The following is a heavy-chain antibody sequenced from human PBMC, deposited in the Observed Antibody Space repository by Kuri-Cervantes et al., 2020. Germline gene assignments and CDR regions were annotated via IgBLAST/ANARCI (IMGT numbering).Heavy chain of an antibody. V-gene: IGHV1-2*02. CDR1: GYTFTGYY. Sequence: ASVKVSCKASGYTFTGYYMHWVRQAPGQGLEWMGWINPNSGGTNYAQKFQGRVTMTRDTSISTAYMELSRLRSDDTAVYYCARKGSIAVNWLDPWGQGTLVTVSS. CDR3: ARKGSIAVNWLDP. CDR2: INPNSGGT. J-gene: IGHJ5*02. D-gene: IGHD6-6*01.